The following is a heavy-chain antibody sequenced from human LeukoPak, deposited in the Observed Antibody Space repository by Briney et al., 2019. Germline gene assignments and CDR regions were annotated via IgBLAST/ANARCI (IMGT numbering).Heavy chain of an antibody. Sequence: TGGSLRLSCAASGFTFSSYWMHWVRQTPEKGLVWVARIDTDGSSTIYADSVKGRFTISRDNAKNTLYLQMNSLRAEDTAVYYCAKGASDAYDDILTGTSDAFDIWGQGTMVTVSS. CDR1: GFTFSSYW. D-gene: IGHD3-9*01. V-gene: IGHV3-74*01. CDR3: AKGASDAYDDILTGTSDAFDI. J-gene: IGHJ3*02. CDR2: IDTDGSST.